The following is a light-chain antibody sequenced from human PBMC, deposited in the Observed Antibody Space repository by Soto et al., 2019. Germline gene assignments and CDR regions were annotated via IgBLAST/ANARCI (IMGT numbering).Light chain of an antibody. Sequence: EIVLPQSPGTLSLSPGERATLSCRASQSVRNSLLAWYQQKPGQPPRLLIYDASTRATATPERFSGSGSGTDFTLTISRLEPEDFAVYYCHQYDSIVQTFGQGTKVDIK. CDR1: QSVRNSL. CDR2: DAS. CDR3: HQYDSIVQT. V-gene: IGKV3-20*01. J-gene: IGKJ1*01.